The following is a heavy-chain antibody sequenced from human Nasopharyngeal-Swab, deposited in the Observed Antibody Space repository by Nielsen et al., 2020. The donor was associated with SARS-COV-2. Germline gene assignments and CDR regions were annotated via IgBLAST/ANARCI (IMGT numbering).Heavy chain of an antibody. V-gene: IGHV3-30*04. Sequence: GGSLRRSCAASGFTFSSYAIHWVRQAQGKGLEWVTFISYDGRNKYYADSVKGRFTISRDNSKNTLYLQMNSLRAEDTAVYYGARGGGSGYRYFDYWGQGTLVTVSS. CDR2: ISYDGRNK. D-gene: IGHD5-12*01. CDR1: GFTFSSYA. CDR3: ARGGGSGYRYFDY. J-gene: IGHJ4*02.